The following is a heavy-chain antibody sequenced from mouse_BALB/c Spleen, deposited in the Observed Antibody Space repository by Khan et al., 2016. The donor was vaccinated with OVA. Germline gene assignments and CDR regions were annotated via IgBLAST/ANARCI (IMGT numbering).Heavy chain of an antibody. Sequence: QIQLVQSGPELKKPGETVKISCKATGYTFTDYVMNWVKQSPGKGLKWMGWKNTYTGKPTYADDFKGRFAFSLETSASTAYLQINSLKNEDTATYFWTRCYWGDWGQGTTLTVSS. J-gene: IGHJ2*01. D-gene: IGHD4-1*01. V-gene: IGHV9-3-1*01. CDR3: TRCYWGD. CDR2: KNTYTGKP. CDR1: GYTFTDYV.